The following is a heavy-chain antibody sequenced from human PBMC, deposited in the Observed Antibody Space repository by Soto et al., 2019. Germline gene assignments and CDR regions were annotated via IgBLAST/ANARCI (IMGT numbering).Heavy chain of an antibody. V-gene: IGHV3-30*18. CDR3: AKDAVPAAIDRYYFDY. CDR2: ISYDGSNK. D-gene: IGHD2-2*01. CDR1: GFTFSSYG. Sequence: PGGSLRLSCAASGFTFSSYGMHWVRQAPGKGLEWVAVISYDGSNKYYADSVKGRFTISRDNSKNTLYLQMNSLRAEDTAVYYCAKDAVPAAIDRYYFDYWGQGTLVTVSS. J-gene: IGHJ4*02.